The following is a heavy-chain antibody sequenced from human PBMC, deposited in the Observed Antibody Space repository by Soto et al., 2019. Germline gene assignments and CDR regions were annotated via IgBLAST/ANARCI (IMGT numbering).Heavy chain of an antibody. CDR1: GGSISGSSYY. V-gene: IGHV4-61*01. J-gene: IGHJ4*02. Sequence: QVQLQESGPGLLKPSETLSLTCTVSGGSISGSSYYWTWIRQPPGKGLEWIGYTYFTGTTDYNPSLKSRVTISADPSNNQFSLTLSSVTAADTAVYYCAREGRRISMIRGFDSWGQGILVTVSS. CDR2: TYFTGTT. D-gene: IGHD3-10*01. CDR3: AREGRRISMIRGFDS.